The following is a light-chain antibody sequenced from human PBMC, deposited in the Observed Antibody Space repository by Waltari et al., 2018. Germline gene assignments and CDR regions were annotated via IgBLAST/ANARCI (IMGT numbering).Light chain of an antibody. CDR1: SRDVGGYNY. CDR3: SSYTTSSTRV. J-gene: IGLJ3*02. CDR2: DVS. V-gene: IGLV2-14*03. Sequence: HSALTQPASVSGSPGQSITLPCTGTSRDVGGYNYVPWYQQHPGKAPKLSIYDVSNPPSGVSIRFSGSKSGNTASLTISGLQAEDEADYYCSSYTTSSTRVFGGGTKLTVL.